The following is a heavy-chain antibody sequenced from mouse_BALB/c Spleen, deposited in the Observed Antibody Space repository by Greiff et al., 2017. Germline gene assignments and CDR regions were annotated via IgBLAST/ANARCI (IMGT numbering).Heavy chain of an antibody. Sequence: EVNLVESGGGLVQPGGSLRLSCATSGFTFTDYYMSWVRQPPGKALEWLGFIRNKANGYTTEYSASVKGRFTISRDNSQSILYLQMNTLRAEDSATYYCARSYYYGSSYDAMDYWGQGTSVTVSS. CDR1: GFTFTDYY. CDR3: ARSYYYGSSYDAMDY. CDR2: IRNKANGYTT. D-gene: IGHD1-1*01. J-gene: IGHJ4*01. V-gene: IGHV7-3*02.